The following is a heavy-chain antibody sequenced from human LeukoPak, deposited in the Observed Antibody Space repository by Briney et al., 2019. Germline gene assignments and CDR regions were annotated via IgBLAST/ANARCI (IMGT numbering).Heavy chain of an antibody. CDR2: ISWDSGST. CDR3: VRGNFGPAQWFDP. V-gene: IGHV3-9*01. CDR1: GFTFDDYA. D-gene: IGHD3/OR15-3a*01. Sequence: GGSLRLSCAASGFTFDDYAMHWVRQVPGKGLEWVSGISWDSGSTGYAGSVKGRFTMSRDNTKNSLYLQMNSLTPDDTALYYCVRGNFGPAQWFDPWGQGTLVTVSS. J-gene: IGHJ5*02.